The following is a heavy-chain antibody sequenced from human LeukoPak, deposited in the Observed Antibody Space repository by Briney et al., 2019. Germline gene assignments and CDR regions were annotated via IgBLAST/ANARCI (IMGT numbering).Heavy chain of an antibody. CDR2: ISSSSSYI. CDR3: ARGPVTGVNGY. Sequence: GGSLRLSCAASGFTFSSYSMNWVRQAPGKGLEWVSSISSSSSYIYYADSVKGRFTISRDNAKNSLCLQMNSLRAEDTAVYYCARGPVTGVNGYWGQGTLVTVSS. D-gene: IGHD7-27*01. CDR1: GFTFSSYS. J-gene: IGHJ4*02. V-gene: IGHV3-21*01.